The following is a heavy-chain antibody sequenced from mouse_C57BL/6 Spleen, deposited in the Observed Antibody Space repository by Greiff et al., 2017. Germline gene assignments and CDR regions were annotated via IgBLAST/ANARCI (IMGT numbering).Heavy chain of an antibody. CDR1: GFTFSSYA. V-gene: IGHV5-4*01. D-gene: IGHD2-3*01. J-gene: IGHJ4*01. Sequence: EVQLVESGGGLVKPGGSLKLSCAASGFTFSSYAMSWVRQTPEKRLEWVATISDGGSYTYYPDNVKGRFTISRDNAKNNLYLQMSHLKSEDTAMYYCAREGFCDGYSYYAMDYWGQGTSVTVSS. CDR3: AREGFCDGYSYYAMDY. CDR2: ISDGGSYT.